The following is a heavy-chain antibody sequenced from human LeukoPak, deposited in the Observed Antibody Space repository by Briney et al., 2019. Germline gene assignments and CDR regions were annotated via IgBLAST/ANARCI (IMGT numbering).Heavy chain of an antibody. Sequence: GRSLRLSCAASGFTFSSYGMHWVRQAPGKGLVWVAVISYDGSNEYYADSVKGRFTISRDNSKNTLYLQMNSLRAEDTAVYYCAKKRGIAVAGTLLFPFDYWGQGTLVTVSS. J-gene: IGHJ4*02. V-gene: IGHV3-30*18. D-gene: IGHD6-19*01. CDR1: GFTFSSYG. CDR2: ISYDGSNE. CDR3: AKKRGIAVAGTLLFPFDY.